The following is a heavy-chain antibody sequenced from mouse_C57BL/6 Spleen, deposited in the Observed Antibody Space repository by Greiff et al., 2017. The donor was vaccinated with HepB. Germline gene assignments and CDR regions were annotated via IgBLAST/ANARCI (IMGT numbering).Heavy chain of an antibody. J-gene: IGHJ2*01. CDR1: GFNIKDYY. V-gene: IGHV14-2*01. CDR2: IDPEDGET. CDR3: ARGVTTHRDY. D-gene: IGHD2-12*01. Sequence: VHVKQSGAELVKPGASVKLSCTASGFNIKDYYMLWVKPRTEQGLERIGRIDPEDGETKYAPKFQGKATITADTSSNTAYLQLSSLTSEDTAVYDCARGVTTHRDYGGQGTTLTVST.